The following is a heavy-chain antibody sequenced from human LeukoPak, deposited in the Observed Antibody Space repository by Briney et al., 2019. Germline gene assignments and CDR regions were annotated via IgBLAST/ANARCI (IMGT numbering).Heavy chain of an antibody. V-gene: IGHV5-51*01. CDR2: IYPGDSDI. J-gene: IGHJ4*02. CDR1: GYNFPGYW. CDR3: ARPPDGYCSGAGCSFEY. Sequence: GESVKISCXGSGYNFPGYWIGWVRQKAGKGLEWMRVIYPGDSDIRYSPLFQGQVIISADKSIRTAYLQWNNLKASDTAMYYCARPPDGYCSGAGCSFEYWGQGTLLTVSS. D-gene: IGHD2-15*01.